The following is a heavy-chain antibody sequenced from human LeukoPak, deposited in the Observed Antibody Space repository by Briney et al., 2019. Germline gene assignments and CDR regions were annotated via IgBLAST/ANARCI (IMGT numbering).Heavy chain of an antibody. V-gene: IGHV3-30*18. J-gene: IGHJ4*02. CDR3: AKDWWGVSSGLGS. CDR1: EFTFSSYG. CDR2: ISYDASDK. Sequence: PGGSLRLSCAASEFTFSSYGMHWVRQAPGKGLEWVAVISYDASDKYYADSVKGRFTISRDNSKNTLYLQMDSLRPDDTVVYYCAKDWWGVSSGLGSWGQGTLVTVSS. D-gene: IGHD3-16*02.